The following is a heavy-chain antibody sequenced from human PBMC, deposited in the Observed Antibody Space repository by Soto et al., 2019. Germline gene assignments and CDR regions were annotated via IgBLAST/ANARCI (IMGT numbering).Heavy chain of an antibody. CDR3: ARGLGCSSTSCYVREGFDL. J-gene: IGHJ5*02. CDR1: GGSFSGYY. Sequence: SETLSLTCAVYGGSFSGYYWSWIRQPPGKGLEWIGEINHSGSTNYNPSLKSRVTISVDTSKNQFSLKLSSVTAADTAVYYCARGLGCSSTSCYVREGFDLWGQGTLVTVSS. CDR2: INHSGST. V-gene: IGHV4-34*01. D-gene: IGHD2-2*01.